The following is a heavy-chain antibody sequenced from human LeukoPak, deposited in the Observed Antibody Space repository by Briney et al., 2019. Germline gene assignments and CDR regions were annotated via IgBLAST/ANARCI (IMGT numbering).Heavy chain of an antibody. D-gene: IGHD3-22*01. V-gene: IGHV4-34*01. Sequence: PSETLSLTCAVYGGSLSGYYWSWIRQPPGKGLEWIGEINHSGSTNYNPSLKSRVTISVDTSKNQFSLKLSSVAAADTAVYYCARGRDYYDRLSLRYFDYWGQGTLVTVSS. CDR2: INHSGST. CDR1: GGSLSGYY. CDR3: ARGRDYYDRLSLRYFDY. J-gene: IGHJ4*02.